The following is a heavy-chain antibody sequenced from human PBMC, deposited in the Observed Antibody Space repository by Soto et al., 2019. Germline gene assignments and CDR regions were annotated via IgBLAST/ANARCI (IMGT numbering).Heavy chain of an antibody. Sequence: QEQLVESGGGVVQPGTSLRLSCTASGFSFSTYAMYWVRQAPGKGLEWVAIISYDGSNAQYADSVKGRFTVARDNSNNSLYLQMHSLTAEDTAVYYCARDGGGFGELLLNSYDAFDLWGQGKLVTVSS. CDR2: ISYDGSNA. J-gene: IGHJ3*01. CDR3: ARDGGGFGELLLNSYDAFDL. CDR1: GFSFSTYA. V-gene: IGHV3-30*04. D-gene: IGHD3-10*01.